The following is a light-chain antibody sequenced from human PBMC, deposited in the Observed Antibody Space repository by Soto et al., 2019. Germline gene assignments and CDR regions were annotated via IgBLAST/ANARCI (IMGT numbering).Light chain of an antibody. CDR3: TSWTTSTTMK. J-gene: IGLJ2*01. CDR1: SIDVGAYNY. CDR2: DVN. V-gene: IGLV2-14*01. Sequence: QSALTQPASVSGSPGQSITISCTGTSIDVGAYNYVSWYQQHPGKAPKLMIYDVNIRPSGVSNRFSGSKSGNTASLTISGLQAEDEADYYCTSWTTSTTMKFGGGTQLTVL.